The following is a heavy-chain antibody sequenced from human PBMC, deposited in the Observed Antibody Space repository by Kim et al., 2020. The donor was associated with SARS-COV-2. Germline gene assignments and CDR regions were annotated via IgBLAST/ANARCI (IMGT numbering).Heavy chain of an antibody. Sequence: SETLSLTCAVSGGSISSSNWWSWVRQPPGKGLEWIGEIYHSGSTNYNPSLKSRVTISVDKSKNQLSLKLSSVTAADTAVYYCARVGCSSTSCYSVPANWFDPWGQGTLVTVSS. CDR2: IYHSGST. D-gene: IGHD2-2*01. J-gene: IGHJ5*02. CDR3: ARVGCSSTSCYSVPANWFDP. CDR1: GGSISSSNW. V-gene: IGHV4-4*02.